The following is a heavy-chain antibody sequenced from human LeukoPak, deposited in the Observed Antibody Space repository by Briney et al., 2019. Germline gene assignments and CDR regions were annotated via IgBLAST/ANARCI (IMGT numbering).Heavy chain of an antibody. V-gene: IGHV4-39*07. CDR2: IYYSGST. D-gene: IGHD6-19*01. J-gene: IGHJ4*02. Sequence: SETLSLTCTVSGGSISSSSYYWGWIRQPPGKGLEWIGSIYYSGSTYYNPSLKSRVTISVDTSKNQFSLKLSSVTAADTAVYYCARGLVNFDYWGQGTLVTVSS. CDR3: ARGLVNFDY. CDR1: GGSISSSSYY.